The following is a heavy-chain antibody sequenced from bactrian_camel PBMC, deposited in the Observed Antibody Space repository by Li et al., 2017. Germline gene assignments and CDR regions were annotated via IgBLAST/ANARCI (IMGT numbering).Heavy chain of an antibody. V-gene: IGHV3S1*01. CDR1: GDARHDFC. J-gene: IGHJ7*01. Sequence: QLVESGGGSVHPGGSLNLSCVVFGDARHDFCMGWFRQAPGKAREGVAAIYGGITTYYDDSVKGRFAISRDNARNTLYLLLNSLKTEDTAVYYCARFNERVLDGRAWAYYGIDYWGKGTQVTVS. CDR2: IYGGITT. D-gene: IGHD5*01.